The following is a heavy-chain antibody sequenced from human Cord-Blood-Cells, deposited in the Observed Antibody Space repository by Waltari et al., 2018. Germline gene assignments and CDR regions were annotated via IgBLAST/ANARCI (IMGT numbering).Heavy chain of an antibody. Sequence: QVQLVESGGGVVQPGRSLRLSCAASGFTFSSYGMHWVRQAPGKGLEGVAVIWYDGRNKYYADSGSGRFTISRDNSKNTLYLQMNSLRAEDTAVYYCARGGSGSYWYFDLWGRGTLVTVSS. CDR3: ARGGSGSYWYFDL. CDR2: IWYDGRNK. J-gene: IGHJ2*01. V-gene: IGHV3-33*01. CDR1: GFTFSSYG. D-gene: IGHD1-26*01.